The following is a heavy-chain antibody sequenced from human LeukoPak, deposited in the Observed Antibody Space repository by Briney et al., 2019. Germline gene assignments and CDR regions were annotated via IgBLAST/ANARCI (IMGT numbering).Heavy chain of an antibody. CDR1: GGSISSSSYY. Sequence: SETLSLTCTVSGGSISSSSYYSGWSRQPPGKGLKWIGSIYYSGSTYYNPSLKSRVTISVDTSKNQFSLKLSSVTAADTAVYYCARRLLQSLFDYWGQGTLVTVSS. J-gene: IGHJ4*02. V-gene: IGHV4-39*01. D-gene: IGHD4-11*01. CDR2: IYYSGST. CDR3: ARRLLQSLFDY.